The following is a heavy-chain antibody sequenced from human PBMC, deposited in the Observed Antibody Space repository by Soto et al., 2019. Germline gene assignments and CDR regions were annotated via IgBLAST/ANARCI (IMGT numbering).Heavy chain of an antibody. Sequence: QVQLQESGPGLVKPSQTLSLTCTVSGGSISSGGYYWSWIRQHPGKGLEWIGYLYYSGSTYYNPSLKSRVTISVDTSKNQFSLKLSSVTAADTAVYYCARGEYSGSYLSRHVFDYWCQGTLVPVSS. V-gene: IGHV4-31*03. CDR3: ARGEYSGSYLSRHVFDY. CDR1: GGSISSGGYY. D-gene: IGHD1-26*01. CDR2: LYYSGST. J-gene: IGHJ4*02.